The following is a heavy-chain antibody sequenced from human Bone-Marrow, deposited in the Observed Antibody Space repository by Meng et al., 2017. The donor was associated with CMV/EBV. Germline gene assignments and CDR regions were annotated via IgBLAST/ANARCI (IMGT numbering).Heavy chain of an antibody. CDR3: ARARFGGSLPDY. V-gene: IGHV4-59*01. J-gene: IGHJ4*02. CDR1: GGSISSYY. CDR2: IYNSGST. D-gene: IGHD3-10*01. Sequence: SETLSLTCTVSGGSISSYYWSWIRQPPGKGLEWIGYIYNSGSTNFNPSLKSRVTISIDTSKKQFSLKLSSVTAADTAVYYCARARFGGSLPDYWGQGTLVTVSS.